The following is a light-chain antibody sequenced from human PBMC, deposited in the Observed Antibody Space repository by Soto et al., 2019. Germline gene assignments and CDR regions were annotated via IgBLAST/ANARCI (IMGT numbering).Light chain of an antibody. CDR2: EVS. CDR3: TSYAGSNNFFYV. Sequence: QSALTNLLSASGSHRHSVTISCTGTSSDVGGYNYVSWYQQHPGKAPKLMIYEVSKRPSGVPDRFSGSKSGNTASLTVSGLQAEDEADYYCTSYAGSNNFFYVFGTGTKVTVL. V-gene: IGLV2-8*01. CDR1: SSDVGGYNY. J-gene: IGLJ1*01.